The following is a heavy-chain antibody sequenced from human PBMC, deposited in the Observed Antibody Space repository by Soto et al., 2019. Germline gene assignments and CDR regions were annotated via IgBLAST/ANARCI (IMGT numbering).Heavy chain of an antibody. CDR2: ISGSGGST. Sequence: GGSLRLSCAASGFTFSSYAMSWVRQAPGKGLEWVSAISGSGGSTYYADSVKGRFTISRDNSKNTLYLQMNSLRAEDKAVYYCEKRGHYYDSSGYYDAFDIWGQGTMVTVSS. CDR3: EKRGHYYDSSGYYDAFDI. CDR1: GFTFSSYA. V-gene: IGHV3-23*01. J-gene: IGHJ3*02. D-gene: IGHD3-22*01.